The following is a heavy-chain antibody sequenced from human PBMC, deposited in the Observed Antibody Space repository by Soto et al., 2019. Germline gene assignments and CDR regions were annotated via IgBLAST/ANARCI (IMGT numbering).Heavy chain of an antibody. D-gene: IGHD2-2*01. CDR2: ISSSSSYI. J-gene: IGHJ4*02. CDR3: ARAGLGYCSSTSCSNFDY. V-gene: IGHV3-21*01. CDR1: GFTFSSYS. Sequence: GPLRLSCAASGFTFSSYSMNWVRQAPGKGLEWVSSISSSSSYIYYADSVKGRFTISRDNAKNSLYLQMNSLRAEDTAVYYCARAGLGYCSSTSCSNFDYWGQGTLVTVS.